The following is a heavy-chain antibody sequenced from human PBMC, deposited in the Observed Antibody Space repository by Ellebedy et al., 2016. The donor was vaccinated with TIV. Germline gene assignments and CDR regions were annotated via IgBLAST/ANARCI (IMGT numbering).Heavy chain of an antibody. CDR1: GFTFSTHS. D-gene: IGHD6-19*01. CDR2: ISSSGTYI. J-gene: IGHJ4*02. Sequence: GESLKISCEASGFTFSTHSMNWVRQAPGKGLEWVSSISSSGTYIFYADSVKGRFSISRDNSKNTLYVQMNSLRAEDTAVYYCARGGRDQWLIDYWGQGTLVTVSS. V-gene: IGHV3-21*01. CDR3: ARGGRDQWLIDY.